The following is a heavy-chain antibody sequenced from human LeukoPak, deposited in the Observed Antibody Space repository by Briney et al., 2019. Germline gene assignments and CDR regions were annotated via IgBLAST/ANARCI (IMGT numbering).Heavy chain of an antibody. D-gene: IGHD5-18*01. V-gene: IGHV3-23*01. CDR1: AFTFRSYA. J-gene: IGHJ4*02. CDR2: ISGSGGST. Sequence: RGSLRLSCAASAFTFRSYAMSWVRQAGGKGLEWVSAISGSGGSTYYADSVKGRFTISRDNSKNTLYLQMNSLTVEDTAVYYCAKGTTGMAPRGYFDDWGQGTLVTVSS. CDR3: AKGTTGMAPRGYFDD.